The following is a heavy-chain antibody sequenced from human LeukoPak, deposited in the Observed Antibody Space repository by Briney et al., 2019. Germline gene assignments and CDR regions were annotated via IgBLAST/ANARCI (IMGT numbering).Heavy chain of an antibody. J-gene: IGHJ4*02. V-gene: IGHV4-39*07. D-gene: IGHD4/OR15-4a*01. CDR2: TYYSGST. CDR3: ARGSRLSLVAVDY. Sequence: PSETLSLTCTVSGGSISSSSYYWGWIRQPPGKGLEWIGSTYYSGSTYYNPSLKSRVTISVDTSKNQFSLKLSSVTAADTAVYYCARGSRLSLVAVDYWGQGTLVTVSS. CDR1: GGSISSSSYY.